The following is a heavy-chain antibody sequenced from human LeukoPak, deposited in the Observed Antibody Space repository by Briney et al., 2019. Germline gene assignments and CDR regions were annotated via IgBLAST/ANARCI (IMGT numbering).Heavy chain of an antibody. V-gene: IGHV5-51*01. J-gene: IGHJ4*02. CDR1: GYSFTIYW. D-gene: IGHD5-12*01. CDR2: IYPGDTDT. Sequence: GESLKISCKGSGYSFTIYWIGWVRQMPGKGLEWMGIIYPGDTDTRYSPSFGGQVTISADKSITTAYLQWSSLKASDTAMYYCARRRGYASFDYWGQGTLVTVSS. CDR3: ARRRGYASFDY.